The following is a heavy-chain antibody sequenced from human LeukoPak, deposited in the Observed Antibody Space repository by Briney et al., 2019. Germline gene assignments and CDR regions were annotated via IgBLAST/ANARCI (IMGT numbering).Heavy chain of an antibody. CDR3: AKARAYDSSGSIDY. CDR2: ISWNSGSI. CDR1: GFTFDDYA. Sequence: GGSLRLSCAASGFTFDDYAMHWVREAPGKGLEWVSGISWNSGSIGYADSVEGRFTISRDNAKNSLYLQMNSLRAEDTALYYCAKARAYDSSGSIDYWGQGTLVTVSS. D-gene: IGHD3-22*01. J-gene: IGHJ4*02. V-gene: IGHV3-9*01.